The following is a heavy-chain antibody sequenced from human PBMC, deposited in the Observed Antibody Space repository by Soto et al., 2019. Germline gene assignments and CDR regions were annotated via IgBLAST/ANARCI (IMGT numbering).Heavy chain of an antibody. V-gene: IGHV3-23*01. CDR1: GFTFSSYA. CDR3: AKVGLAMADPYYFDS. D-gene: IGHD3-16*01. Sequence: EVQLLESGGGFLQPGGSLRLSCAASGFTFSSYAMSWVRQAPGKRLQWVSAISGRGGSTFYADSVRGRFTISRDNSNNTLYLQMNSLRAEDTALYYCAKVGLAMADPYYFDSWGRGSLVTVSS. J-gene: IGHJ4*02. CDR2: ISGRGGST.